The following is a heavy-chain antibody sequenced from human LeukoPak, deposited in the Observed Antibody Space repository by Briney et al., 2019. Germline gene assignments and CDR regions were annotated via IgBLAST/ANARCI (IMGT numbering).Heavy chain of an antibody. V-gene: IGHV4-59*01. D-gene: IGHD3-10*01. CDR2: IYYSGST. CDR1: GGSISSYY. J-gene: IGHJ4*02. CDR3: ARQLLWFGGPFDY. Sequence: SETLSLTCTVSGGSISSYYWSWIRQPPGKGLEWIGYIYYSGSTNYNPSLKSRVTISVDTSKNQFSLKLSSVTAADTAVYYCARQLLWFGGPFDYWGQGTLATVSS.